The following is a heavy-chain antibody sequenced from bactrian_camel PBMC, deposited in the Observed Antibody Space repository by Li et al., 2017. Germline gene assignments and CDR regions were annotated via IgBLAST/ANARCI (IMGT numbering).Heavy chain of an antibody. V-gene: IGHV3S53*01. J-gene: IGHJ4*01. CDR3: AGRAAVVTVCSAKAEYDY. CDR1: GDGVYGSSC. CDR2: IDRDGGT. Sequence: QLVESGGGSVQAGGSLRISCVASGDGVYGSSCMAWFRQAPGKEREEVAIIDRDGGTTYANSVKDRFIISRDNAKETQYLQMYNLRLEDTAIYYCAGRAAVVTVCSAKAEYDYWGQGTQVTVS. D-gene: IGHD3*01.